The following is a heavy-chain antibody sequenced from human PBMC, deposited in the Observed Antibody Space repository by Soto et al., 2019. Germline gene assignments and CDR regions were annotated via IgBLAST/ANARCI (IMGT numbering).Heavy chain of an antibody. J-gene: IGHJ6*04. CDR1: GGSIRSYY. CDR2: IYYSGST. CDR3: AREVSIVGLDV. Sequence: SATLSLTCTVSGGSIRSYYWSWIRQPPGKGLEWIGYIYYSGSTNYNPSLKSRVTISVDTSKNQFSLKLSSVTAADTAVYYCAREVSIVGLDVWGKGTTVTVSS. D-gene: IGHD2-15*01. V-gene: IGHV4-59*01.